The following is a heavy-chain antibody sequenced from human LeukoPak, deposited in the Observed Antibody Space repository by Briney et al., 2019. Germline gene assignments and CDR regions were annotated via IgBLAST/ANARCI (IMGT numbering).Heavy chain of an antibody. Sequence: GRSLRLSCTASGVMLNDYAMHWVRQAPGKGLEWVAVIWVGDSNLYYADSVKGRFTIARDNSKNTVYLQMNSLRDEDTAVYYCAKGSHNFDYFDSWGQGTLVTVSS. CDR3: AKGSHNFDYFDS. J-gene: IGHJ4*02. CDR1: GVMLNDYA. V-gene: IGHV3-33*08. CDR2: IWVGDSNL. D-gene: IGHD3-10*01.